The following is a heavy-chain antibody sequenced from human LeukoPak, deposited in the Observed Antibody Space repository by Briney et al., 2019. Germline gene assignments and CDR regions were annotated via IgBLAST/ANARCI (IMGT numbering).Heavy chain of an antibody. CDR2: MNPNSGNT. CDR3: ARDNWGDGGYYRTLDY. Sequence: ASVKVSCKASGYTFTSYDINWVRQATGQGLEWMGWMNPNSGNTGYAQKFQGRVTMTRNTSISTAYMELSSLRSEDTAVYYCARDNWGDGGYYRTLDYWGQGTLVTVSS. J-gene: IGHJ4*02. D-gene: IGHD3-22*01. CDR1: GYTFTSYD. V-gene: IGHV1-8*01.